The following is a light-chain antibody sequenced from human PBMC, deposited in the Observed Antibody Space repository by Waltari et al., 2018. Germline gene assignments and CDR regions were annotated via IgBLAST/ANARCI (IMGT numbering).Light chain of an antibody. J-gene: IGLJ3*02. Sequence: QSALTQPASVSGSPGQSITISCTGTSGDVGGYNVVSWYQRHPGKVPKLIIYEGSTRPSGISARFSGSKSGNTASQTISGLQTEDEAEYYCYSYAGSSTWVFGGGTQLTVV. CDR3: YSYAGSSTWV. CDR2: EGS. CDR1: SGDVGGYNV. V-gene: IGLV2-23*01.